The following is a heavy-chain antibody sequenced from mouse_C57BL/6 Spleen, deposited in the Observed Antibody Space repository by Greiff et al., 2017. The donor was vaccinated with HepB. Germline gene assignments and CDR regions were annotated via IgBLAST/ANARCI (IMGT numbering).Heavy chain of an antibody. Sequence: EVQVVESGGGLVQPGGSMKLSCAASGFTFSDAWMDWVRQSPEKGLEWVAEIRNKANNHATYYAESVKGRFTISRDDSKSSVYLQMNSLRAEDTGIYYCTRDGKRGFDYWGQGTTLTVSS. CDR3: TRDGKRGFDY. V-gene: IGHV6-6*01. CDR2: IRNKANNHAT. D-gene: IGHD2-1*01. CDR1: GFTFSDAW. J-gene: IGHJ2*01.